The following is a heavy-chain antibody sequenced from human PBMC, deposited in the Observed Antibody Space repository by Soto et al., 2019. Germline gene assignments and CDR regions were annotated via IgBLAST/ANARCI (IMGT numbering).Heavy chain of an antibody. CDR1: GFTFSSYA. CDR2: ISGSGGST. D-gene: IGHD2-15*01. V-gene: IGHV3-23*01. CDR3: AKREGVVVVVAATPIDY. J-gene: IGHJ4*02. Sequence: GGSLRLSCAASGFTFSSYAMSWVRQAPGKGLEWVSAISGSGGSTYYADSVKGRFTISRDNSKNTLYLQMNSLRAEDTAVYYCAKREGVVVVVAATPIDYWGQGTLVTVSS.